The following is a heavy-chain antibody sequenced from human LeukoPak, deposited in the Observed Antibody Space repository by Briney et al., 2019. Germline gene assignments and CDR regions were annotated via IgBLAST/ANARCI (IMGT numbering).Heavy chain of an antibody. D-gene: IGHD3-22*01. CDR3: ARDLNYYDSSGYYPH. CDR1: GYTYTGYG. CDR2: INPNSGGT. J-gene: IGHJ4*02. Sequence: ASVKVSCKASGYTYTGYGMHWMRQAPGQGLEWMGWINPNSGGTNYAQKFQGRVTMTRDTSISTAYMELSRLRPYNNAVYYCARDLNYYDSSGYYPHWGQGNLVTVSS. V-gene: IGHV1-2*02.